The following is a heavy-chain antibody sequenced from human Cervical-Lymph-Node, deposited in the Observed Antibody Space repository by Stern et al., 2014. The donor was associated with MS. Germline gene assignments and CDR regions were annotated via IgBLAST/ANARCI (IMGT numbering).Heavy chain of an antibody. J-gene: IGHJ4*02. CDR2: VHSSGTT. CDR3: ARGAETATPWDF. V-gene: IGHV4-59*01. Sequence: QVQLVESGPGLVQPSETLSLTCPVSGGSIRSFSWSWIRQPPGKGLEWIGYVHSSGTTNYKSSLKSRVTISVDTSTNQFSLNLNSVTAADTALYYCARGAETATPWDFWGQGTLVTVSS. CDR1: GGSIRSFS. D-gene: IGHD5-24*01.